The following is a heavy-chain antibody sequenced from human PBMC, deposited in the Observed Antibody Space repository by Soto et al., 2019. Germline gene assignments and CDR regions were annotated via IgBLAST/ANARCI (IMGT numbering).Heavy chain of an antibody. CDR1: GFTFTNYW. J-gene: IGHJ4*02. CDR2: IYPGDSDT. D-gene: IGHD2-2*01. Sequence: SGKSLKISCKGSGFTFTNYWIAWVRQMPGKGLAWMGIIYPGDSDTSYSPSFQGQVTISADKSINTAYLQWSSLKASDTAMYYCAKHEGYCSTTRCSNLDLWAQGTLVTAYS. V-gene: IGHV5-51*03. CDR3: AKHEGYCSTTRCSNLDL.